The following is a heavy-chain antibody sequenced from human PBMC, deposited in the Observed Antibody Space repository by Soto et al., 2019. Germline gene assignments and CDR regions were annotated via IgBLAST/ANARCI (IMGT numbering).Heavy chain of an antibody. CDR3: TTGGSYYDCSGDDSSFDF. CDR2: IRTNADGGAT. V-gene: IGHV3-15*01. Sequence: EVQLVESGGGLVKPGGSLRLSCTASGFTFDEAWMTWVRQTLGKGLEWVGRIRTNADGGATDYASPVKGRFTISREDSQNTLYLQMNRLKIEDTGVYYCTTGGSYYDCSGDDSSFDFWGQGTLVAVSS. CDR1: GFTFDEAW. J-gene: IGHJ4*02. D-gene: IGHD3-22*01.